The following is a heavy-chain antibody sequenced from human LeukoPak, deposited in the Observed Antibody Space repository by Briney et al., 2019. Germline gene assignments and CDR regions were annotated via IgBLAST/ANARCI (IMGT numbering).Heavy chain of an antibody. V-gene: IGHV4-39*07. J-gene: IGHJ6*03. CDR2: IYYSGST. CDR1: GGSISSSSYY. CDR3: ARDGSLPSYLGSGTYFPHYYYMDA. D-gene: IGHD3-10*01. Sequence: PSETLSLTCTVSGGSISSSSYYWGWIRQPPGKGLEWIGSIYYSGSTYYNPSLKSRVTISVDTSKNQFSLQLRSLTTADTAVYYCARDGSLPSYLGSGTYFPHYYYMDAWGKGTTVTVSS.